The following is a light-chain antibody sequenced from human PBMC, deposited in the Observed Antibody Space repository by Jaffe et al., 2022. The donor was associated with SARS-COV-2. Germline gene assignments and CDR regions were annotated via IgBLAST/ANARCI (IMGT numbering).Light chain of an antibody. CDR2: KDS. CDR3: QSADSSGTSWV. Sequence: SHELTQPPSVSVSPGQTARITCSGDALPKQYVCWYQQKPGQAPLLVMYKDSERPSGIPERFSGSSTGTIVTLIINGVQAEDEADYYCQSADSSGTSWVFGGGTKLTVL. V-gene: IGLV3-25*03. CDR1: ALPKQY. J-gene: IGLJ3*02.